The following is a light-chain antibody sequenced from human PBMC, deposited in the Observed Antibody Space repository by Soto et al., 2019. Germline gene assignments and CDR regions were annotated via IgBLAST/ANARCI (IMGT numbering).Light chain of an antibody. Sequence: DIVLTQSPGTLSLSPGERATLSCRASQRVSSGYLTWYQQRPGQAPRLLIYGASIRATGIPDRFSGSGSGTDFTLTISRLEPEDFAVYYCQQRSNWPPLTFGGGTKVEIK. CDR3: QQRSNWPPLT. J-gene: IGKJ4*01. CDR1: QRVSSGY. V-gene: IGKV3D-20*02. CDR2: GAS.